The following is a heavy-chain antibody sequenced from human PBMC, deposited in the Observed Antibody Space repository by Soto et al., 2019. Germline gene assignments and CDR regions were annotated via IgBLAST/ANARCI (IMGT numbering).Heavy chain of an antibody. Sequence: QVQLQESGPGLVKPSETLSLTCTVSGGSISSYYWSWIRQPPGKGLEWIGYIYYSGSTNYNPSLKSRVTISVDTSKNQFSLKLSSVTAADTAVYYCARHSSGWVNWFDPWGQGTLVTVSS. CDR2: IYYSGST. CDR1: GGSISSYY. J-gene: IGHJ5*02. D-gene: IGHD6-19*01. CDR3: ARHSSGWVNWFDP. V-gene: IGHV4-59*08.